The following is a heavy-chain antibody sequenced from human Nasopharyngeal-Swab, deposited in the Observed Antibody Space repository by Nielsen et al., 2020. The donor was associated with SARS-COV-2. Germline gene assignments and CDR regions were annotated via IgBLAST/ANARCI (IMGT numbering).Heavy chain of an antibody. V-gene: IGHV4-4*02. CDR2: INHSGST. J-gene: IGHJ4*02. D-gene: IGHD3-3*01. CDR1: GGSISSSNW. Sequence: SETLSLTCAVSGGSISSSNWWSWVRQPPGKGLEWIGEINHSGSTNYNPSLKSRVTISVDTSKNQFSLKLSSVTAADTAVYYCARSNKYYDFWSGYYSGGYFDYWGQGTLVTVSS. CDR3: ARSNKYYDFWSGYYSGGYFDY.